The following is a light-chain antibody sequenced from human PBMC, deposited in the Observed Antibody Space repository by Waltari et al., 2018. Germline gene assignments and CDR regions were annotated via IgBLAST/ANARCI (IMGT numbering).Light chain of an antibody. Sequence: VLTHSPGTLSLSPGERATLSRRASQSVSKYLAWYQQKPGQAPRLLISDASTRATGIPDRFSGSGSGTDFSLTISRLEPEDFAVYYCQKYVNLPATFGQGTKVEIK. J-gene: IGKJ1*01. CDR2: DAS. CDR3: QKYVNLPAT. CDR1: QSVSKY. V-gene: IGKV3-20*01.